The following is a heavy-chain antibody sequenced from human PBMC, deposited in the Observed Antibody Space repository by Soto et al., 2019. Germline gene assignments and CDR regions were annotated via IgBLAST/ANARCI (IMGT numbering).Heavy chain of an antibody. CDR1: GFTFSSYA. V-gene: IGHV3-23*01. CDR3: ARDSATSFDS. CDR2: ITGSSGTT. Sequence: PGGSLRLSCAASGFTFSSYAMSWVRQAPGKELEWISSITGSSGTTYYADSVKGRFTISRDNAKNTLYLQMNNLRAEDTAVYYCARDSATSFDSWGQGTLVTVSS. J-gene: IGHJ5*01.